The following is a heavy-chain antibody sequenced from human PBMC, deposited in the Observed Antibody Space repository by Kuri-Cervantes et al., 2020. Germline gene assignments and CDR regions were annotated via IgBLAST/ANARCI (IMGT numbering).Heavy chain of an antibody. CDR2: IYYSGST. CDR1: RASISSGDYY. V-gene: IGHV4-61*08. D-gene: IGHD4-11*01. CDR3: ARVQASYYYYHYMDV. J-gene: IGHJ6*03. Sequence: ESLKISCTVARASISSGDYYWSWIRQPPGKGLEWIGYIYYSGSTNYNPSLKSRVTISVDTSKNQFSLKLSSVTAADTAVYYCARVQASYYYYHYMDVWGKGTTVTVSS.